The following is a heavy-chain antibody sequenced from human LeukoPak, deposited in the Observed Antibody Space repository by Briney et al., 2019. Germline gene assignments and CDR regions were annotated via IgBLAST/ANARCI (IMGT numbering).Heavy chain of an antibody. CDR2: ISYDGSNK. V-gene: IGHV3-30*18. Sequence: GGSLRLSCAASGFTFSSYGMHWVRQAPGKGLEWVAVISYDGSNKYYADSVKGRFTISRDNSKNTLYLQMNSLRAEDTAVYYCAKEYPYSSSWRRVYYLDYWGQGTLVTVSS. CDR3: AKEYPYSSSWRRVYYLDY. J-gene: IGHJ4*02. CDR1: GFTFSSYG. D-gene: IGHD6-13*01.